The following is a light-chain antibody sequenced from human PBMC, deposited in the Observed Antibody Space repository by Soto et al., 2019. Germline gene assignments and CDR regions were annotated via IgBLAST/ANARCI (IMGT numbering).Light chain of an antibody. V-gene: IGKV1-5*01. CDR3: LHYTGDSGT. Sequence: TGPPSTLSSALADSLTITCRASQSISTWLAWYQQKPGEAPRLLIFDASNLESGVPSRFSGSGSGTEFTLTISSLQAEDFATYYCLHYTGDSGTFGQGTKVDIK. CDR2: DAS. CDR1: QSISTW. J-gene: IGKJ1*01.